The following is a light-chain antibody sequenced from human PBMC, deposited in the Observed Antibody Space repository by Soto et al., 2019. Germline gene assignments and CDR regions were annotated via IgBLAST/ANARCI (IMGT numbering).Light chain of an antibody. Sequence: QSVLTQPASVSGSPGQSITISCTGTSSDVGGYNYVSWYQQHPGKAPKLMIYEVSNRPSGVSNRFSGSKSGNTASLTISGLQAEDEADYYCCSYTSSSTLEGVFGTGTKVTVL. CDR2: EVS. CDR3: CSYTSSSTLEGV. CDR1: SSDVGGYNY. V-gene: IGLV2-14*01. J-gene: IGLJ1*01.